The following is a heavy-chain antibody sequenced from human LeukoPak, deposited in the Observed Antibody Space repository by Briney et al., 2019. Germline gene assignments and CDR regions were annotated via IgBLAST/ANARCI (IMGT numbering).Heavy chain of an antibody. CDR2: IYYTGIT. D-gene: IGHD6-6*01. CDR3: ARAARLSFFDY. Sequence: SETLSLTCSVSNDSISNYYWTWIRQPPGKGLEWIGYIYYTGITNYNPSLKSRVTISVDTSKNQFSLKLSSVTAADTAVYYCARAARLSFFDYGGQGPLVTVSA. CDR1: NDSISNYY. V-gene: IGHV4-59*08. J-gene: IGHJ4*02.